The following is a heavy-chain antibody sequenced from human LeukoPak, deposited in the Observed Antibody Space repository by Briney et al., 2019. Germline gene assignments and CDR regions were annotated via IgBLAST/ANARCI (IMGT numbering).Heavy chain of an antibody. J-gene: IGHJ4*02. CDR1: GYTFSSYD. CDR3: ARSFVGTRKRNDY. CDR2: MNPNSGNT. D-gene: IGHD2-21*01. V-gene: IGHV1-8*01. Sequence: ASVKVSCKASGYTFSSYDINWVRQATGQGLEWMGWMNPNSGNTGYAQRFQGGVTMTRSTSISTAYMELSSLTSDDTAVYYCARSFVGTRKRNDYWGQGALVTVSS.